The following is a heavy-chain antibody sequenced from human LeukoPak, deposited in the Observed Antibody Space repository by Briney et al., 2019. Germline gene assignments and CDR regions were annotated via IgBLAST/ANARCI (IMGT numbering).Heavy chain of an antibody. Sequence: QTGGSLRLSCAASGFTFSSYEMSWVRQAPGKGLEWVSYISSSGSTIYYADSVKGRFTISRDNAKNSLYLQMNSLRAEDTAVYYCATVPGIANYYYYMDVWGKGATVTISS. J-gene: IGHJ6*03. D-gene: IGHD6-13*01. CDR3: ATVPGIANYYYYMDV. CDR2: ISSSGSTI. CDR1: GFTFSSYE. V-gene: IGHV3-48*03.